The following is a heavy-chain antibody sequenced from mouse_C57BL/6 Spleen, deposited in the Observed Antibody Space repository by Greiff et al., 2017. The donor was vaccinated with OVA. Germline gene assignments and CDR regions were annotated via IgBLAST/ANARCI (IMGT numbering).Heavy chain of an antibody. CDR3: ARKNYGSSYWYFDV. CDR1: GYTFTTYP. J-gene: IGHJ1*03. Sequence: VKVVESGAELVKPGASVKMSCKASGYTFTTYPIEWMKQNHGKSLEWIGNFHPYNDDTKYNEKFKGKATLTVEKSSSTVYLELSRLTSDDSAVYYCARKNYGSSYWYFDVWGTGTTVTVSS. D-gene: IGHD1-1*01. CDR2: FHPYNDDT. V-gene: IGHV1-47*01.